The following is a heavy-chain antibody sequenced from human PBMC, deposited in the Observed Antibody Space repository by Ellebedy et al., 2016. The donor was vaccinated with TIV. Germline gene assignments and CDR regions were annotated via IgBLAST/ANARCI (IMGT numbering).Heavy chain of an antibody. Sequence: PGGSLRLSCAASGFSFSSYAIHWVRQAPGKGLEWVTLISHDGINKYYADSVKGRFTISRDNSKNTVYLQMSSLRAEDTAIYYCAKDGHYYGSGSYGNYWGQGALVTVSS. D-gene: IGHD3-10*01. CDR3: AKDGHYYGSGSYGNY. CDR2: ISHDGINK. V-gene: IGHV3-30-3*01. J-gene: IGHJ4*02. CDR1: GFSFSSYA.